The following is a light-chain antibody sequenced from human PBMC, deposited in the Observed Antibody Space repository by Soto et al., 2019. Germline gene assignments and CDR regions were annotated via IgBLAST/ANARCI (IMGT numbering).Light chain of an antibody. CDR2: DAS. V-gene: IGKV1-5*01. CDR3: HQYHHS. J-gene: IGKJ2*01. CDR1: QSISKW. Sequence: DIQLTQSPSTLSASVGDRVTITCRASQSISKWLAWFQQKPGEAPKLLIYDASSLETGVSSRFSGSGSDTEFTITLRSLHSDDFATYYCHQYHHSFGQGTKLEIK.